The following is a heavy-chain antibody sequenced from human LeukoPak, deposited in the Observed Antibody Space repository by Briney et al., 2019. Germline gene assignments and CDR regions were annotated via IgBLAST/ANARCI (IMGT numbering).Heavy chain of an antibody. V-gene: IGHV4-59*01. D-gene: IGHD1-1*01. CDR2: IYYSGST. J-gene: IGHJ4*02. Sequence: PSETLSLTCTVSGGSISSYYWSWIRQPPGKGLEWIGYIYYSGSTNYNPSLKSRVTISVDTSKNQFSLKLSSVTAADTAVYYCARASTKLGLDYWGQGTLVTVSS. CDR1: GGSISSYY. CDR3: ARASTKLGLDY.